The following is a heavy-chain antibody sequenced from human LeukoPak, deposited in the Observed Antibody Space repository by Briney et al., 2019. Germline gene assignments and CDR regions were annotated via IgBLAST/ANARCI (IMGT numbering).Heavy chain of an antibody. CDR1: GFTFSSYY. D-gene: IGHD3-16*01. CDR2: TSRTTNYT. CDR3: TRVSYADGGYFDY. V-gene: IGHV3-21*01. J-gene: IGHJ4*02. Sequence: GGSLRLSCAASGFTFSSYYMNWVRQAPGKGLEWVSSTSRTTNYTYYTDSVKGRFTISRDNAKNSLYLQMNSLTAEDTAVYYCTRVSYADGGYFDYWGQGTLFTVSS.